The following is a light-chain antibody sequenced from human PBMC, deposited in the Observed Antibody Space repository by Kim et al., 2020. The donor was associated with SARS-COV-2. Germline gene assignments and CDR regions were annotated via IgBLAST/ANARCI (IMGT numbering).Light chain of an antibody. Sequence: ASTGDRVTITWRASQDISSYLAWYQQKPGKAPNLLIYAGSTLQSGVPSRFSGSGSGTDFTLTISFLQSEDFATYYCQQYSNFPLTFGPGTKVDIK. J-gene: IGKJ3*01. CDR1: QDISSY. CDR2: AGS. CDR3: QQYSNFPLT. V-gene: IGKV1-8*01.